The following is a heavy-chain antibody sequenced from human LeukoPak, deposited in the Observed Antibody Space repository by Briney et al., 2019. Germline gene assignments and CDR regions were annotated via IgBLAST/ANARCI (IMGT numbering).Heavy chain of an antibody. Sequence: SETLSLTCTVSGGSISSHYWSWIRQPPGKGLEWIGYIYYSGSTNYNPSLKSRVTISVDTSKNQFSLKLNSVTAADTAVYYCARRDYGGEFDYWGQGTLVTVSS. CDR1: GGSISSHY. CDR2: IYYSGST. CDR3: ARRDYGGEFDY. D-gene: IGHD4-23*01. J-gene: IGHJ4*02. V-gene: IGHV4-59*11.